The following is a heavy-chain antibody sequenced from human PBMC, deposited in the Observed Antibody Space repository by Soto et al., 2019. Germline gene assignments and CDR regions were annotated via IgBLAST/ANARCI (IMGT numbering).Heavy chain of an antibody. J-gene: IGHJ4*02. CDR1: GGSISSGGYY. CDR2: IYYSGST. D-gene: IGHD3-22*01. V-gene: IGHV4-31*03. Sequence: PSETLSLTCTVSGGSISSGGYYWSWIRQHPGKGLEWIGYIYYSGSTYYNPSLKSRVTISVDTSKNQFSLKLSSVTAADTAVYYCARVRRPGTMIVVFTDYYFVHWGQGTLVTVSS. CDR3: ARVRRPGTMIVVFTDYYFVH.